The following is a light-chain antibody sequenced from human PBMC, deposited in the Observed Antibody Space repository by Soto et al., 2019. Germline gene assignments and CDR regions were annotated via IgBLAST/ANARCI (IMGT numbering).Light chain of an antibody. V-gene: IGKV3-20*01. J-gene: IGKJ2*01. CDR2: GAS. CDR3: QQYGNSPPYT. Sequence: EIVLTQSPGTLSLSPGERATLSCRASQSMSNIYLAWYQHKTGQPPRLLIYGASNRATGIPDRFSGSGSGTDFTLTISRLEPEDFSVYYCQQYGNSPPYTFGQGTKLEIK. CDR1: QSMSNIY.